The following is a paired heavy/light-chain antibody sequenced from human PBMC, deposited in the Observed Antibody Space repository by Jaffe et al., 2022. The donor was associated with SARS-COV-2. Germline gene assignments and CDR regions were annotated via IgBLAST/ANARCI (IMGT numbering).Light chain of an antibody. J-gene: IGKJ4*01. V-gene: IGKV3-11*01. CDR2: DAS. CDR1: QSVDTY. Sequence: EIVLTQSPATLSLSPGERAALSCRASQSVDTYLAWYQQKPGQAPRLLIYDASNRATGIPARFSGSGSGTDFTLTISSLEPEDFAVYYCQQRSNWPPGLTFGGGTKVEIK. CDR3: QQRSNWPPGLT.
Heavy chain of an antibody. Sequence: QVQLVQSGAEVKKPGASVKVSCKASGYTFTSYGMSWVRQAPGQGLEWMGWISGYNDNTQYIQKFQGRVTMTTDTSTSTAYMELRSLRSDDTAVYYCARSDIFCISNRCNIESAFDIWGQGTMVTVSS. J-gene: IGHJ3*02. CDR1: GYTFTSYG. CDR3: ARSDIFCISNRCNIESAFDI. V-gene: IGHV1-18*01. CDR2: ISGYNDNT. D-gene: IGHD4-4*01.